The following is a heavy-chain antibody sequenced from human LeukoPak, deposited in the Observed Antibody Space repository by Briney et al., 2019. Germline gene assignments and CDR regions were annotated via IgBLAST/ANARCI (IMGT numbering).Heavy chain of an antibody. CDR3: ARGVEQQLANWFDP. CDR2: INHSGST. Sequence: SDTLSLTCAVYGGSFSGYYWSWIRQPPGKGLEWIGEINHSGSTNYNPSLKSRVTISVDTSKNQFSLKLSSVTAADTAVYYCARGVEQQLANWFDPWGQGTLVTVSS. D-gene: IGHD6-13*01. V-gene: IGHV4-34*01. J-gene: IGHJ5*02. CDR1: GGSFSGYY.